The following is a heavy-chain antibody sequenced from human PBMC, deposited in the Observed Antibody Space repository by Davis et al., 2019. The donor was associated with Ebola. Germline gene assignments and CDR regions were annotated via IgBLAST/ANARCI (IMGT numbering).Heavy chain of an antibody. CDR2: IRYDGTKK. Sequence: GESLKISCAASGFTFSSYGMHWVRQAPGKGLEWVAFIRYDGTKKYYGDSVKGRFTISRDNAGNTLYLQMNSLRPDDTAVYYCVKVLCSGCLFDAFDIWGQGTMVSVSS. D-gene: IGHD6-19*01. CDR3: VKVLCSGCLFDAFDI. J-gene: IGHJ3*02. V-gene: IGHV3-30*02. CDR1: GFTFSSYG.